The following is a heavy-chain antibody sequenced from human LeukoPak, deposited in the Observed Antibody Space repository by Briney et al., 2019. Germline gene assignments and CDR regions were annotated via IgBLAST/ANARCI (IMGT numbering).Heavy chain of an antibody. CDR2: VYNSGST. V-gene: IGHV4-59*01. Sequence: SQTLSLTCTVSGGSTSSYYWSWIRQPPGKGLGWIANVYNSGSTNYNPSLKSRVTISVDMFKNQFSLKLTSVTAADTAVYYCARLRSGMDVWGQGTTVTVSS. CDR3: ARLRSGMDV. CDR1: GGSTSSYY. J-gene: IGHJ6*02.